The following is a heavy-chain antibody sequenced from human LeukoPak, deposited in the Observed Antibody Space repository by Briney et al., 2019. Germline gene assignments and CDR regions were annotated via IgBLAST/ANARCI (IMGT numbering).Heavy chain of an antibody. D-gene: IGHD2-2*02. V-gene: IGHV4-59*11. Sequence: PSETLSPTCTVSGGSITSHYWSWIRQPPGKGLEWIGYIYYRGSTNYNPSLKSRVTISVDTSKNQFSLKLSSVSAADTAVYYCARGPYCSSTSCYTPLYWYFDLWGRGTLVTVSS. J-gene: IGHJ2*01. CDR2: IYYRGST. CDR3: ARGPYCSSTSCYTPLYWYFDL. CDR1: GGSITSHY.